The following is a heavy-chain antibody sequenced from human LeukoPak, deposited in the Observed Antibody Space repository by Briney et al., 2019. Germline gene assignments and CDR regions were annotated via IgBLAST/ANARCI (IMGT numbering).Heavy chain of an antibody. Sequence: GGSLRLSCAASGFTFSSYAMSWVRQAPGKGLEWVSAISGSGGSTYYADSVKGRFTISRDNSKNTLYLQMNSLRAEDTAVYYCAKVRAEDYDSRGYSNWFDPWGQGTLVTVSS. J-gene: IGHJ5*02. CDR3: AKVRAEDYDSRGYSNWFDP. D-gene: IGHD3-22*01. CDR2: ISGSGGST. CDR1: GFTFSSYA. V-gene: IGHV3-23*01.